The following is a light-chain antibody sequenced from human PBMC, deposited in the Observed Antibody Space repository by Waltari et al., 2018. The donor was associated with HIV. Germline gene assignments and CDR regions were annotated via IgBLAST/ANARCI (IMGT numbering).Light chain of an antibody. CDR3: QQYKNWPYT. CDR1: QSINNN. V-gene: IGKV3-15*01. Sequence: EIVRTQSPATLPVSPGERATLSFRPSQSINNNLTWYQKKPDQAPRLFIFGASTRTTGIPARFSGSGSATEFALIISSLQSGDFAVYFCQQYKNWPYTFGQGTKLEIK. J-gene: IGKJ2*01. CDR2: GAS.